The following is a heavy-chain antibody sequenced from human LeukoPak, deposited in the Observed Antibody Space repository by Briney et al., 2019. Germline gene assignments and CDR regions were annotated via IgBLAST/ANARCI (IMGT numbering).Heavy chain of an antibody. CDR1: GGSFSGYY. CDR2: INHSGST. Sequence: SHTLSLTCALYGGSFSGYYCSWIRHPPGKGLEWIGEINHSGSTNYNPSLKSRVTISVDTSKNQVSLKLSSVTAADTAVYYCARGDWGYDYWGQGTLVTVSS. V-gene: IGHV4-34*01. CDR3: ARGDWGYDY. D-gene: IGHD7-27*01. J-gene: IGHJ4*02.